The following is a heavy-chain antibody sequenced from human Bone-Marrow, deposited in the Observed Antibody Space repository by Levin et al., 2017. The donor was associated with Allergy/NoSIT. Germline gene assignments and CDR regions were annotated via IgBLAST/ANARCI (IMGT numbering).Heavy chain of an antibody. J-gene: IGHJ4*02. CDR2: VNQDGRGK. CDR1: GFSFNVYW. D-gene: IGHD3-10*01. V-gene: IGHV3-7*03. Sequence: GGSLRLSCEATGFSFNVYWMNWIRQAPGKGLEWVANVNQDGRGKNYVDSVRGRFTISRDNAKNSVYLEMNGLRAEDTAIYFCARDSTSAGSFDYWGQGALVTVSS. CDR3: ARDSTSAGSFDY.